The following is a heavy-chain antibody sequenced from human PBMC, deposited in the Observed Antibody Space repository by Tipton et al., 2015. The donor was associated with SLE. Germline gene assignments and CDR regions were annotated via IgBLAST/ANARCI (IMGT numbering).Heavy chain of an antibody. CDR1: GESSSVFY. CDR2: ITQSGVT. V-gene: IGHV4-34*10. D-gene: IGHD6-13*01. J-gene: IGHJ4*02. Sequence: TLSLTCDVYGESSSVFYWAWIRQTPGKGLEWIGEITQSGVTNYNPSLKSRVTMSLDTSKNQFSLKLSSVTAADTAVYYCARDDGAAAGKSYDYWGQGTLVTVSS. CDR3: ARDDGAAAGKSYDY.